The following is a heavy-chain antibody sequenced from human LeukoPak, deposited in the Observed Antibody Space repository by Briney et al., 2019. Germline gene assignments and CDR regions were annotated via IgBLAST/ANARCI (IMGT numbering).Heavy chain of an antibody. CDR3: ARVLYSSGWYGDHY. J-gene: IGHJ4*02. V-gene: IGHV3-7*01. CDR2: ITPDGNTK. Sequence: PGGSLRLSCAASGFNFNIYWMSWVRQAPGKGLEWVAKITPDGNTKYYMNSVKGRFTISRDNAQNSLYLQMMNSLRAEDTAVYYCARVLYSSGWYGDHYWGQGTLVTVSS. CDR1: GFNFNIYW. D-gene: IGHD6-19*01.